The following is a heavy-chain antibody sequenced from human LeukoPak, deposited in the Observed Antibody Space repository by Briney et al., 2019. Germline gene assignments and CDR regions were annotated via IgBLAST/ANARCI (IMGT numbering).Heavy chain of an antibody. J-gene: IGHJ4*02. CDR2: INAVNGNT. CDR3: ARDLIGLLGFDY. Sequence: ASVKVSCKASGYTFTSYAMHWVRQAPGQRLEWMGWINAVNGNTKYSQKFQGRVTITRDTSASTAYMELSSLRSGDTAVYYCARDLIGLLGFDYWGQGTLVTVSS. V-gene: IGHV1-3*01. CDR1: GYTFTSYA. D-gene: IGHD1-26*01.